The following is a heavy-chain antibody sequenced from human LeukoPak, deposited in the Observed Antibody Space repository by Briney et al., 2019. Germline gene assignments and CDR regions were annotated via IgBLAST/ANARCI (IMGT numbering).Heavy chain of an antibody. J-gene: IGHJ4*02. CDR2: ISSSGSTI. D-gene: IGHD4-17*01. CDR3: ARARTVTTWESYFDY. V-gene: IGHV3-11*01. CDR1: GFTFSDYY. Sequence: GGSLRLSCAASGFTFSDYYMSWIRQALGKGLEWVSYISSSGSTIYYADSVKGRFTISRDNAKNSLYLQMNSLRAEDTAVYYCARARTVTTWESYFDYWGQGTLVTVSS.